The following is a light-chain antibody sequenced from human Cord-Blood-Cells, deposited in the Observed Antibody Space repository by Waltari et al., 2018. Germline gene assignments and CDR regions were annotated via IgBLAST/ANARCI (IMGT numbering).Light chain of an antibody. CDR1: QSVSSY. J-gene: IGKJ4*01. CDR3: QQRSNWLT. CDR2: DAS. V-gene: IGKV3-11*01. Sequence: EIVLTQSPATLSLSPGERATLSCRASQSVSSYFAWYQQKPGQAPRLLIHDASNRATVIPARFSGSGSGTDFTLTISSLEPEDFAVYYWQQRSNWLTFGGGTKVEIK.